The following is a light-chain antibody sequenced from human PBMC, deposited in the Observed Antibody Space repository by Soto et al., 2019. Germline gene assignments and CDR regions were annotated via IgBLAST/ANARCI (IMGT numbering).Light chain of an antibody. J-gene: IGLJ2*01. Sequence: QSALTQPASVSGSPGQSITISCTGTSSDVGGYNYVSWYQHHPGTAPKLMIYDDNNRPSGVSNRFSGSKSGTTASPTIAGLHAEDEADYSCSSYSSSNTLVFGGGTKLTVL. CDR1: SSDVGGYNY. CDR3: SSYSSSNTLV. CDR2: DDN. V-gene: IGLV2-14*03.